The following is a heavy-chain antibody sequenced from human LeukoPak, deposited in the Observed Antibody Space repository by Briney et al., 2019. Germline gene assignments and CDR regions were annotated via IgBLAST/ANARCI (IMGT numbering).Heavy chain of an antibody. CDR2: IIPIFGTA. CDR1: GGTFSSYA. CDR3: ARVAAPHYYYYYYMDV. V-gene: IGHV1-69*05. Sequence: GASVKVSCKASGGTFSSYAISWVRQAPGQGLEWMGGIIPIFGTANYAQKFQGRVTITTDESTSTAYMELSSLRSEDTAVCYCARVAAPHYYYYYYMDVWGKGTTVTVSS. J-gene: IGHJ6*03. D-gene: IGHD2-15*01.